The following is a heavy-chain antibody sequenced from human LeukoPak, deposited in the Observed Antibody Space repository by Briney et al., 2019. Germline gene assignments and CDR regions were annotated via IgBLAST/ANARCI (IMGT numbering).Heavy chain of an antibody. D-gene: IGHD6-6*01. CDR3: ARIGYSSSSFDY. V-gene: IGHV3-7*01. CDR1: GLKFDNYW. CDR2: IKQDGSVK. Sequence: PGGSLRLSCAASGLKFDNYWMSWVRQAPGKGLEWVANIKQDGSVKYYVDSVKGRFTISRDNARNSQYLQMNSLRPEDTAVYYCARIGYSSSSFDYWGQGTLVTVSS. J-gene: IGHJ4*02.